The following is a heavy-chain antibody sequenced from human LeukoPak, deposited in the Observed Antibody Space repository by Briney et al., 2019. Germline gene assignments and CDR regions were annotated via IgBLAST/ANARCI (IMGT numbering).Heavy chain of an antibody. J-gene: IGHJ4*02. CDR3: ARVGRTTVVTPRNYFGY. CDR1: GGSLSSHY. CDR2: IYYSGST. V-gene: IGHV4-59*11. Sequence: SETLSLTCTVSGGSLSSHYWSWIRQPPGKGLEWVGYIYYSGSTNYNPSLKSRVTISVDTSKNQFSLKLSSVTAADTAVYYCARVGRTTVVTPRNYFGYWGQGTLVTVSS. D-gene: IGHD4-23*01.